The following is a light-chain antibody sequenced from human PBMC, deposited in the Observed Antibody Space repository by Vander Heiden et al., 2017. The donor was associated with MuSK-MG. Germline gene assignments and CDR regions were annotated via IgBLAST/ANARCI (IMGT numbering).Light chain of an antibody. J-gene: IGLJ3*02. V-gene: IGLV2-14*03. CDR2: DVS. Sequence: SALTQPASVSGSPGQSLTISCTGTSSDVGGYNHVSWSQQHPGKAPKVMIYDVSNRPSGVSNRFSGSKSGNTASLTISGLQAEDEADYYCSSFTSSNTVVFGGGTKRTVL. CDR1: SSDVGGYNH. CDR3: SSFTSSNTVV.